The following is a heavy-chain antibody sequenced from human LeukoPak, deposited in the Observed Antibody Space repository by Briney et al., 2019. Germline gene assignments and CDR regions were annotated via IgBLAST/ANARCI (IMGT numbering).Heavy chain of an antibody. CDR3: ARAEYDILTGYPTFDY. D-gene: IGHD3-9*01. Sequence: KPSETLSLTCTVSGGSFSTYYWSWIRQPPGEGLEWIGYIYYSGSTNYNPSLKSRVTISVDTSKNQFSLKLSSVTAADTAVYYCARAEYDILTGYPTFDYWGQGTLVTVSS. V-gene: IGHV4-59*01. CDR1: GGSFSTYY. J-gene: IGHJ4*02. CDR2: IYYSGST.